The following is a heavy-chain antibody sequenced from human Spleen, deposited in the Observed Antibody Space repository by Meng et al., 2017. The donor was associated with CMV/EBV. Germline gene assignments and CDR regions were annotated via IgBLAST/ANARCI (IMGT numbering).Heavy chain of an antibody. CDR1: SSSSDGYY. CDR3: ARDHDYENSGYDAFDI. D-gene: IGHD3-22*01. J-gene: IGHJ3*02. V-gene: IGHV4-31*02. CDR2: IYNSGST. Sequence: SSSSDGYYWSWIRQHPGKGLEWIGFIYNSGSTYYNPSLKSRVTISVDTSKNQFSLKLSPVTAADTAVYYCARDHDYENSGYDAFDIWGQGTMVTVSS.